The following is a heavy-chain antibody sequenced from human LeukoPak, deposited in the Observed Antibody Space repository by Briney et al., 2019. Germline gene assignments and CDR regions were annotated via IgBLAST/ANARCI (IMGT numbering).Heavy chain of an antibody. CDR3: ARERLVPITIFGVVRPAYYYYMDV. CDR1: GFTFRSSE. Sequence: NPGGSLRLSCAASGFTFRSSEMNWVRQPPGKGLEWIGEINHSGSTNYNPSLKSRVTISVDTSKNQFSLKLSSVTAADTAVYYCARERLVPITIFGVVRPAYYYYMDVWGKGTTVTVSS. CDR2: INHSGST. D-gene: IGHD3-3*01. V-gene: IGHV4-34*01. J-gene: IGHJ6*03.